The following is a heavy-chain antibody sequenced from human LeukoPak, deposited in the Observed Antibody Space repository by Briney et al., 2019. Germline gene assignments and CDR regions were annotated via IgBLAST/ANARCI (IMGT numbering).Heavy chain of an antibody. CDR1: GFTFDDYA. D-gene: IGHD2-15*01. CDR3: AKTRKRGYCSGGSRYFDY. CDR2: ISWNSGSI. J-gene: IGHJ4*02. Sequence: GRSLRLSCAASGFTFDDYAMHWVRQAPGKGLEWVSGISWNSGSIGYADSVKGRFTISRDNAKNSLYLQMNSLRAEDTALYYCAKTRKRGYCSGGSRYFDYWGQGTLVTVSS. V-gene: IGHV3-9*01.